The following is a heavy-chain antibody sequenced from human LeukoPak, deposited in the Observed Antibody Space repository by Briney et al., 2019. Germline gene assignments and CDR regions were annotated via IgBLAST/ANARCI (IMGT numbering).Heavy chain of an antibody. J-gene: IGHJ3*02. Sequence: PSQTLSLTCTVSGGSISSGGYYWSWIRQPPGKGLEWIGYIYHSGSTYYNPSLKSRVTISVDTSKNQFSLKLNSVTAADTAVYYCASVVLGGPDAFDIWGQGTMVTVSS. CDR2: IYHSGST. CDR1: GGSISSGGYY. V-gene: IGHV4-30-2*01. D-gene: IGHD2-15*01. CDR3: ASVVLGGPDAFDI.